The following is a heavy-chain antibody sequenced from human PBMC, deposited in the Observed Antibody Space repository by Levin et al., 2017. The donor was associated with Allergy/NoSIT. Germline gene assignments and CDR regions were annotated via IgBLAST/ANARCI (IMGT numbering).Heavy chain of an antibody. Sequence: GSGPTLVKPTQTLTLTCTFSGFSLNTNEVGVGWIRQPPGKALEWLGLIYWDDNKRYRPSLKSRLTITKDNSTNQVVLTMTNMHPADTATYYCARRISLWFGEVGPDAFDFWGPGTVVAVSS. CDR2: IYWDDNK. CDR1: GFSLNTNEVG. D-gene: IGHD3-10*01. V-gene: IGHV2-5*02. CDR3: ARRISLWFGEVGPDAFDF. J-gene: IGHJ3*01.